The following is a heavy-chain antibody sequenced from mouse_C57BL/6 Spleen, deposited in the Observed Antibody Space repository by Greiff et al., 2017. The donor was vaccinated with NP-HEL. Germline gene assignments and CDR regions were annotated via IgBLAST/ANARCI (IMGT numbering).Heavy chain of an antibody. CDR2: IDPSDSYT. V-gene: IGHV1-50*01. J-gene: IGHJ2*01. D-gene: IGHD1-1*01. CDR3: AREDYGSSYGDY. Sequence: VQLQQPGAELVKPGASVKLSCKASGYTFTSYWMQWVKQRPGQGLEWIGEIDPSDSYTNYNQKFKGKATLTVDTSSSTAYMQLSSLTSEDSAVYYCAREDYGSSYGDYWGQGTTLTVSS. CDR1: GYTFTSYW.